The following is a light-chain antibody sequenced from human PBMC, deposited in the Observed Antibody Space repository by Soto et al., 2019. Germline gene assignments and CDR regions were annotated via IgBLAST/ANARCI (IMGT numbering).Light chain of an antibody. CDR1: QTISSW. CDR3: QHYNSYSAA. Sequence: DIHMTQSPSTLSGSVGDRVTITCRACQTISSWLAWYQQKQGKAPKLLIYQASTLKSGVPSRFSGSGSGTEFTLTISSLQPDDFATYYCQHYNSYSAAFGQGPKVELK. J-gene: IGKJ1*01. V-gene: IGKV1-5*03. CDR2: QAS.